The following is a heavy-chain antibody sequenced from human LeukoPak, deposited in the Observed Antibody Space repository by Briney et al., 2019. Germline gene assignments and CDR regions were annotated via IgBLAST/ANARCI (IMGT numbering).Heavy chain of an antibody. CDR1: GDSVSSNSAA. J-gene: IGHJ4*02. CDR2: TYYRSKWYN. V-gene: IGHV6-1*01. D-gene: IGHD3-10*01. CDR3: ARDLMVRGAAKYYFDY. Sequence: SQTLSLTCAISGDSVSSNSAAWNWIRQSPSRGLEWLGRTYYRSKWYNDHAVSVKSRITINPDTSKNQFSLQLNSVTPEDTAVYYCARDLMVRGAAKYYFDYWGQGTLVTVSS.